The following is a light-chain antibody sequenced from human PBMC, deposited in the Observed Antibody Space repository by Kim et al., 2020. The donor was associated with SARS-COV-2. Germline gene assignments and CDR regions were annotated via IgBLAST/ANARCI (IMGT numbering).Light chain of an antibody. CDR3: QSYGGSRT. V-gene: IGKV3-20*01. CDR1: QSVSSSY. Sequence: LAPGERATLSCRASQSVSSSYLAWYQQKPGQAPRLLIYGASSRATGIPDRFSGSGSGTDFTLTISRLEAEDFAVYYCQSYGGSRTFGQGTKVDIK. CDR2: GAS. J-gene: IGKJ1*01.